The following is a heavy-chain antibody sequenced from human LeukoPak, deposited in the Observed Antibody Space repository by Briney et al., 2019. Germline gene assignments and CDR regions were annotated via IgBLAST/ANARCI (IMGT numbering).Heavy chain of an antibody. CDR3: AREVTPYY. D-gene: IGHD2-21*02. J-gene: IGHJ4*02. CDR1: GLTVSKNY. V-gene: IGHV3-53*01. CDR2: IYSGGST. Sequence: PGGSLRLSCAASGLTVSKNYMSWVRQAPGKGLESVSVIYSGGSTYYADSVRGRFTISRDNSKNTLYLQMNSLRAEDTAVYYCAREVTPYYWGQGTLVTVSS.